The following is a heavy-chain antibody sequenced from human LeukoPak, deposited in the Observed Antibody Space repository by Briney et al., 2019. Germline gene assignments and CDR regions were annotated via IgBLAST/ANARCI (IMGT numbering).Heavy chain of an antibody. CDR2: IYHSGST. Sequence: SETLSLTCTVSGYSISSGYYWGWIRQPPGKGLEWIGSIYHSGSTYYNPSLKSRVTISVDTSKDQFSLKLSSVTTADTAVYYCARGGKEGDYWGQGTLVTVSS. J-gene: IGHJ4*02. CDR1: GYSISSGYY. D-gene: IGHD3-16*01. CDR3: ARGGKEGDY. V-gene: IGHV4-38-2*02.